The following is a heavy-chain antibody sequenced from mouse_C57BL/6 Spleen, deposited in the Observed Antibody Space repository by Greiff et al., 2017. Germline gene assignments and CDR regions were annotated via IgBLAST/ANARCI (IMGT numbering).Heavy chain of an antibody. J-gene: IGHJ4*01. CDR3: ARDEGLPLGAMDY. Sequence: QVQLQQPGAELVKPGASVKLSCKASGYTFTSYWMHWVKQRPGQGLEWIGMIHPNSGSTNYNEKFKSKATLTVDKSSSTAYMQLSSLTSEDSAVYYCARDEGLPLGAMDYWGQGTSVTVSS. D-gene: IGHD2-4*01. V-gene: IGHV1-64*01. CDR1: GYTFTSYW. CDR2: IHPNSGST.